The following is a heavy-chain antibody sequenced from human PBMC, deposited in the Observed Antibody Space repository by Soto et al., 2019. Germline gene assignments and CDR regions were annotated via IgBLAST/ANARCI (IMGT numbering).Heavy chain of an antibody. CDR1: GFIFNDYA. V-gene: IGHV3-9*01. Sequence: PGGSLRLSCAASGFIFNDYAMHWVRQPPGKGLEWISGISWNSGSTGYVDSAKGRFTISRDNAKKSLCLQMNSLRAEDTALYYCAKEFPYYASSRSTYSFYFDYWGQGTLVTVSS. CDR3: AKEFPYYASSRSTYSFYFDY. J-gene: IGHJ4*02. CDR2: ISWNSGST. D-gene: IGHD3-22*01.